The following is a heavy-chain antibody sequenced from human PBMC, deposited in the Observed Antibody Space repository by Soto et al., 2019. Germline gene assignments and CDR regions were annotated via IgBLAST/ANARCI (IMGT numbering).Heavy chain of an antibody. CDR2: MSGSGDNA. D-gene: IGHD3-3*01. CDR1: GFIFSSYA. V-gene: IGHV3-23*01. CDR3: ARFFAAGTRGYLDS. Sequence: EVQLLESGGGLVQPGGSLRLSCAASGFIFSSYAMSWVRQAPGKGLEWVSAMSGSGDNAYYADSVKGRFTIARGNSKNLLTLKMKSLRAEDKAIYYCARFFAAGTRGYLDSWGQGTLVTVSS. J-gene: IGHJ4*02.